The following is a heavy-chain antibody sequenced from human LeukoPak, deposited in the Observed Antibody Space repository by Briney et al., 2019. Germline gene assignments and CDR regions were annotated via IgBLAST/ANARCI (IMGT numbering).Heavy chain of an antibody. D-gene: IGHD6-19*01. V-gene: IGHV4-34*01. CDR1: GFTFSSYA. Sequence: PGGSLRLSCAASGFTFSSYAMSWIRQPPGKGLEWIGEINHSGSTNYNPSLKSRVTISVDTSKNQFSLKLSSVTAADTAVYYCARDRSSGWNDYWGQGTLVTVSS. J-gene: IGHJ4*02. CDR3: ARDRSSGWNDY. CDR2: INHSGST.